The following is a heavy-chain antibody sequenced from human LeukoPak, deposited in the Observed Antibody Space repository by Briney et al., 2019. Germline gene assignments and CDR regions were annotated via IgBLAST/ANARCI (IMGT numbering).Heavy chain of an antibody. CDR1: GFTFSSYA. CDR2: ISGSGGST. D-gene: IGHD2-8*01. J-gene: IGHJ1*01. CDR3: AKGLSLVRSLFQH. V-gene: IGHV3-23*01. Sequence: GGSLRLSCAASGFTFSSYAMSWVRQAPGKGLEWVSAISGSGGSTYYADSVKGRFTVSRDNSKNTLYLQMNSLRAEDTAVYYCAKGLSLVRSLFQHWGQGTLVTVSS.